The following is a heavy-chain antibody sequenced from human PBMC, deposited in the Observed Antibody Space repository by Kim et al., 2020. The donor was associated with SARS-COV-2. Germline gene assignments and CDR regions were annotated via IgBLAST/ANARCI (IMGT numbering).Heavy chain of an antibody. CDR3: VKERDAHKDGLES. CDR1: GFDFNRFT. D-gene: IGHD3-3*01. J-gene: IGHJ5*02. V-gene: IGHV3-43*01. CDR2: FNGGGAS. Sequence: GGSLRLSCAASGFDFNRFTMNWVRQRQGRGREWAAFFNGGGASSYGDAVQGRLTISRDNSEKSVYLQMDSLRSEATPVFYCVKERDAHKDGLESWGQGTMVTVSS.